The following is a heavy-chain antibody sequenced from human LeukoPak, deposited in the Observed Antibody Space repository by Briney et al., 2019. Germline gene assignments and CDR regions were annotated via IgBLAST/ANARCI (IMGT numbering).Heavy chain of an antibody. V-gene: IGHV1-2*02. Sequence: ASVKLSCTASGYTFGGYYMHWVRQAPGQGLEWMGWINPHTGATNYAQRFQGRVTMTRDSSINTDYMELTSLTADDTAVYYCARGSKRGYSGYDPLFDNWGQGTLVTVSS. CDR3: ARGSKRGYSGYDPLFDN. CDR1: GYTFGGYY. D-gene: IGHD5-12*01. CDR2: INPHTGAT. J-gene: IGHJ4*02.